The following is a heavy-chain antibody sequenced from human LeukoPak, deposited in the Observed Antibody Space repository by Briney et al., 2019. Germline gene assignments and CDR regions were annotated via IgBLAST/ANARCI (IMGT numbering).Heavy chain of an antibody. CDR1: GFTFSSYD. Sequence: GGSLRLSCAASGFTFSSYDMHWVRQATGKGLEWVSAIGAAGDTFYLGSVKGRFTISRENAKNSLYLQMNSLRAGDTAVYYCARSGGWFGELFSWGQGTLVTVSS. CDR2: IGAAGDT. CDR3: ARSGGWFGELFS. V-gene: IGHV3-13*01. D-gene: IGHD3-10*01. J-gene: IGHJ5*02.